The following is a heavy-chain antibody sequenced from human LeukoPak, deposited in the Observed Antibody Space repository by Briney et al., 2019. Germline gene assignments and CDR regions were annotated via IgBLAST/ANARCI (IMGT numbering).Heavy chain of an antibody. V-gene: IGHV3-48*02. CDR3: ARTGYSSSSGWAYYYYYYMDV. Sequence: PGGSLRLSCAASGFTFSSYRMNWVRQAPGKGLEWVSYISSSSSTIYYADSVKGRFTISRDNAKNSLYLQMNSLRDEDTAVYYCARTGYSSSSGWAYYYYYYMDVWGKGTTVTVSS. D-gene: IGHD6-6*01. J-gene: IGHJ6*03. CDR1: GFTFSSYR. CDR2: ISSSSSTI.